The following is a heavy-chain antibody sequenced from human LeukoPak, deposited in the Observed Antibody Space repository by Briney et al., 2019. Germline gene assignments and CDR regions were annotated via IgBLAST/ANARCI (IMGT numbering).Heavy chain of an antibody. J-gene: IGHJ6*03. Sequence: SVKVSCKASGGTFSSYAISWVRQAPGQGLEWMGGIIPIFGTANYAQKFQGRVTITADESTSTAYMELSSLRSEDTAVYYCARAAVGSSSWYGDYYYYMDVWGKGTTVTISS. CDR1: GGTFSSYA. D-gene: IGHD6-13*01. CDR3: ARAAVGSSSWYGDYYYYMDV. V-gene: IGHV1-69*13. CDR2: IIPIFGTA.